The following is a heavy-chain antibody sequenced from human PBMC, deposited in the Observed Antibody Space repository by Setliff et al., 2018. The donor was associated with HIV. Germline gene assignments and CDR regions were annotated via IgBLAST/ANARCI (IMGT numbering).Heavy chain of an antibody. J-gene: IGHJ4*02. V-gene: IGHV4-34*01. CDR3: ARGGGYDRSGYYPFEY. D-gene: IGHD3-22*01. CDR2: INHSGST. CDR1: GGSLSGYH. Sequence: KASETLSLTCAVYGGSLSGYHWSWIRQSPEKGLEWIGEINHSGSTNDNPSLKSRVTMSVDTSKNQFSLKLSSVTAADTAVYYCARGGGYDRSGYYPFEYWGQGTPVTVSS.